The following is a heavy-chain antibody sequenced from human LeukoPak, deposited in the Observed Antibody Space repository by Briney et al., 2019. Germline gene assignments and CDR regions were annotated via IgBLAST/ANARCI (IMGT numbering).Heavy chain of an antibody. V-gene: IGHV4-34*01. CDR3: ARSRGIRSCADY. CDR1: GGSFSVYY. Sequence: SETLSLTCAVYGGSFSVYYWSWIRQPPGKGLEWIGEINHSGSTNYNPSLKSRVTISVDTSKNQFSLKLSSVTAADTAVYYCARSRGIRSCADYWGQGTLVTVSS. CDR2: INHSGST. J-gene: IGHJ4*02. D-gene: IGHD2-15*01.